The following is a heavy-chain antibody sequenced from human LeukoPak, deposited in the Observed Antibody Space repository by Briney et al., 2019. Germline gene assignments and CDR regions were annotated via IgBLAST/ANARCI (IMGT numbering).Heavy chain of an antibody. D-gene: IGHD3-3*01. CDR1: GGSISPYF. J-gene: IGHJ4*02. CDR3: ARGQDDLQL. V-gene: IGHV4-59*01. Sequence: SETLSLTCTVSGGSISPYFWSWFRQPPGKGLEWIGYIYYSGSTNYNPSLKSRVTISVDTSKNQFSLKLSSVTAADTAVYYCARGQDDLQLWGQGTLVTVSS. CDR2: IYYSGST.